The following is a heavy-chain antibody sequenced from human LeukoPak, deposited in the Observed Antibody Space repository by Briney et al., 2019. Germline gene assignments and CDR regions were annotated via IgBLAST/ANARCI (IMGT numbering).Heavy chain of an antibody. CDR2: IGSTGGST. D-gene: IGHD3-22*01. CDR1: GFTFSSYA. CDR3: ARVFYDSSAYYYDY. J-gene: IGHJ4*02. V-gene: IGHV3-64*01. Sequence: PGGSLRLSYAASGFTFSSYAMHWVRQAPGKVLEYVSAIGSTGGSTYYANSVKGRFTIYRDNSKNTLFLQMGGLRAEDMAVYYCARVFYDSSAYYYDYWGQGTLVTVSS.